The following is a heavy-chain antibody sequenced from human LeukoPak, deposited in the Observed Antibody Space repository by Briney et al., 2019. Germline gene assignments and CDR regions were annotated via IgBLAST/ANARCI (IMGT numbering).Heavy chain of an antibody. CDR1: GFTFSDYS. Sequence: GGSLRLSCAASGFTFSDYSMNWVRQAPGKGLEWVSSISTNGNYIYYADSVKGRFTISRDNAKNSLYLQMNSLRAEDTAVYYCATGRDRSYYFDYWGQGTLVTVSS. V-gene: IGHV3-21*01. CDR2: ISTNGNYI. J-gene: IGHJ4*02. CDR3: ATGRDRSYYFDY. D-gene: IGHD5-24*01.